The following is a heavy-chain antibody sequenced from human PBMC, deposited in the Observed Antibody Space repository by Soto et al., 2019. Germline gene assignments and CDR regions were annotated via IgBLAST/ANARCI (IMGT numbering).Heavy chain of an antibody. Sequence: GGSLRLSCAASGFTFTTYTMSWVRQAPGKGLEWVSVISGSGGRPDYADSVQGRFTVSRDNPRNSLYLQMNSLRAEDTAVYYCARDLSWGSNWYYYMDVWGKGTTVTVSS. CDR1: GFTFTTYT. D-gene: IGHD7-27*01. CDR3: ARDLSWGSNWYYYMDV. V-gene: IGHV3-23*01. J-gene: IGHJ6*03. CDR2: ISGSGGRP.